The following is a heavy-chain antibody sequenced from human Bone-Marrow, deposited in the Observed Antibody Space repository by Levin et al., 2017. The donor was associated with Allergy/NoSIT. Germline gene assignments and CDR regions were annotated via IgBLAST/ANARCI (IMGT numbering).Heavy chain of an antibody. CDR3: ARVDSAYPTIDS. V-gene: IGHV4-30-4*01. Sequence: SETLSLTCTVSGGSLFRGGFYWSWIRQPPGKGLEWISYIYKSGNAYYNPSLRRRLTISIDTSQNQFSLQLNSLTVADTAVYFCARVDSAYPTIDSWGQGSLVTVSS. CDR1: GGSLFRGGFY. J-gene: IGHJ4*02. CDR2: IYKSGNA. D-gene: IGHD5-12*01.